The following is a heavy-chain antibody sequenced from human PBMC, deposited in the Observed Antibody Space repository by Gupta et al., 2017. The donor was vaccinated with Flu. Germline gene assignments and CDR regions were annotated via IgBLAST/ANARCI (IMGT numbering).Heavy chain of an antibody. CDR2: IWFDGSDE. CDR1: GFTFSRYG. CDR3: ARDYGFHEPLLYGGGALDH. D-gene: IGHD2-2*02. Sequence: QVQLVESGGGVVQPGRSLRLSCAASGFTFSRYGMHWVRQAPGKGLEWVAVIWFDGSDEAYADSVKGRFTISRDNSRNTLYLQMNSLRAEDTAVYYCARDYGFHEPLLYGGGALDHWGQGALVTVSS. J-gene: IGHJ4*02. V-gene: IGHV3-33*01.